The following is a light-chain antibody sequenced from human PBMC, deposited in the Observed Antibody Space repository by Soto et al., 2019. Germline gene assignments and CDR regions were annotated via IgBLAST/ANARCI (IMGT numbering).Light chain of an antibody. Sequence: VLTQPPSVSGTPGQRVTISCSGGSSNIGSGTVNWYQQLPGTAPKLLIYNNNQRPSGVPDRFSGSKSGTSGSLAISGLQSEDEADYYCASWDDSLTGLYVFGTGTKVTVL. CDR2: NNN. V-gene: IGLV1-44*01. J-gene: IGLJ1*01. CDR3: ASWDDSLTGLYV. CDR1: SSNIGSGT.